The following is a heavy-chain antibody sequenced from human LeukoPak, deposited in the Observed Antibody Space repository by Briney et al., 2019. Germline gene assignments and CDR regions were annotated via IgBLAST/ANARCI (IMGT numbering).Heavy chain of an antibody. CDR3: ARARVVPAAIGAFDI. J-gene: IGHJ3*02. Sequence: PGGSLRLSCAASGFTLSSYWMHGVRQAPGKGLVWVSRINSDGSSTSYADSVKGRFTISRDNAKDTLYLQMHSLRAEDTAVYYCARARVVPAAIGAFDIWGQGTMVTVSS. D-gene: IGHD2-2*01. CDR1: GFTLSSYW. CDR2: INSDGSST. V-gene: IGHV3-74*01.